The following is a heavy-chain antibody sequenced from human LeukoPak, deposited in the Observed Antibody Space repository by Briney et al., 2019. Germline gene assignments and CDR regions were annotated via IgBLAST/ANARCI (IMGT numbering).Heavy chain of an antibody. CDR1: GVSISSSSYY. V-gene: IGHV4-39*02. J-gene: IGHJ4*02. Sequence: SETLSLTCTVSGVSISSSSYYWGWIRQPPGKGLEWIGSIYYSGSTYYNWSLKSRVTISVDTTKNQFSLKLSSVTAADTAVYYCARDYDIGYAGYWGQGTLVTVSS. CDR2: IYYSGST. CDR3: ARDYDIGYAGY. D-gene: IGHD5-12*01.